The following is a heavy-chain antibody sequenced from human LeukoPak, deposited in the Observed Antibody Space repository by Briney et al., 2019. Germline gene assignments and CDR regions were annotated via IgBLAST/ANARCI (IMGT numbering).Heavy chain of an antibody. D-gene: IGHD3-3*01. V-gene: IGHV3-11*04. CDR1: GFTFSDYY. CDR2: ISSSGSAE. Sequence: GGSLRLSCAASGFTFSDYYISWMRQAPGKGLEWVPFISSSGSAEYYADSVKGRFTISRVNAKNLLYLQMSSLTAEDTAVYYCARDERYYDFWSGRDWGQGTLVTVSS. J-gene: IGHJ4*02. CDR3: ARDERYYDFWSGRD.